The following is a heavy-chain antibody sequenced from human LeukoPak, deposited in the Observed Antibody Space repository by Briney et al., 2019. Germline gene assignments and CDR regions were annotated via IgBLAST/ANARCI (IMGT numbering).Heavy chain of an antibody. CDR2: MNPNSGNT. V-gene: IGHV1-8*01. CDR3: ARGYSSSWYGGSYFDY. Sequence: ASVKVSCKASGYTFTNYDINWVRQAAGQGLEWMGWMNPNSGNTGYAHKFQGRVTMTGDTSISTAYMELSSLRSEDTAVYYCARGYSSSWYGGSYFDYWGQGTLVTVSS. J-gene: IGHJ4*02. CDR1: GYTFTNYD. D-gene: IGHD6-13*01.